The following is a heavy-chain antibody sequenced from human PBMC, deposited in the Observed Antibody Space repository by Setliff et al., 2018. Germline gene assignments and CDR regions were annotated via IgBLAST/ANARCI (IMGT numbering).Heavy chain of an antibody. D-gene: IGHD3-3*01. CDR3: ARRETYYNFWSGYYAY. CDR2: IYYSGST. Sequence: ASETLSLTCTVPGGSISSHYWSWIRQPPGKGLEWIGYIYYSGSTNYNPSLKSRVTISVDTSKNQFSLKLSSVTAADTAVYYCARRETYYNFWSGYYAYWGQGTQVTVSS. CDR1: GGSISSHY. V-gene: IGHV4-59*11. J-gene: IGHJ4*02.